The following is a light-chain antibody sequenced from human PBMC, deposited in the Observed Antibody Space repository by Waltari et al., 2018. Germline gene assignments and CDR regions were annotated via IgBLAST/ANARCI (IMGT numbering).Light chain of an antibody. CDR2: KAS. CDR1: QSISNW. Sequence: DIQRTQPPSTLPASVGHRFTITFRASQSISNWLAWYQQKPGKAPKLLIYKASTLESGVPSRFSGSGSGTEFTLTISSLQPDDFATYYWQQYNSYSLLTFGGGTKVEIK. V-gene: IGKV1-5*03. J-gene: IGKJ4*01. CDR3: QQYNSYSLLT.